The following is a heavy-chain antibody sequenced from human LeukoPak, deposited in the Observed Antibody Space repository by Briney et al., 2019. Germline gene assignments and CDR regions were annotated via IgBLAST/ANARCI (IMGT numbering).Heavy chain of an antibody. CDR2: ISGYNGNT. CDR1: GYTFTGYY. D-gene: IGHD5-12*01. Sequence: VASVKVSCKASGYTFTGYYMHWVRQAPGQGLEWMGWISGYNGNTNYAQKLQGRVTMTTDTSTSTAYMELRSLRSDDTAVYYCARGGYGRYYYMDVWGKGTSVTISS. J-gene: IGHJ6*03. CDR3: ARGGYGRYYYMDV. V-gene: IGHV1-18*04.